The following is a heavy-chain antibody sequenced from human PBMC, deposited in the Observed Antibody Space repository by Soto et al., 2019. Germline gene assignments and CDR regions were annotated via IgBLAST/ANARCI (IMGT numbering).Heavy chain of an antibody. Sequence: EVQLLESGGGLVQPGGSLRLSCAASGFTFSSYAMSWVRQAPGKGLEWVSAISGSGGSTYYADSVKGRFTISRDNSKNTLYLQMNSLRAEDTAVYYCAKDGDSLSYYYYGMDVWGQGTTVTVSS. CDR3: AKDGDSLSYYYYGMDV. CDR1: GFTFSSYA. V-gene: IGHV3-23*01. CDR2: ISGSGGST. J-gene: IGHJ6*02. D-gene: IGHD2-15*01.